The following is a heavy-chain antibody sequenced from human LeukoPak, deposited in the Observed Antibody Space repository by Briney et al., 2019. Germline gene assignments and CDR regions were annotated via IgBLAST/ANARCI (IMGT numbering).Heavy chain of an antibody. D-gene: IGHD3-3*01. CDR2: INHSGST. Sequence: PSETLSLTCAVYGGSFSGYYWSWIRQPPGKGLEWIGEINHSGSTNYNPSLKSRVTISVDTSKNQFSLKLSSVTAADTAVYYCARTFPWSHYYYYMDVCGKGTTVTVSS. V-gene: IGHV4-34*01. CDR1: GGSFSGYY. CDR3: ARTFPWSHYYYYMDV. J-gene: IGHJ6*03.